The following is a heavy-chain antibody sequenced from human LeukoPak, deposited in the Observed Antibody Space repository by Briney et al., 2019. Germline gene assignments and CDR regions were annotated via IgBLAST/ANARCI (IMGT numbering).Heavy chain of an antibody. J-gene: IGHJ4*01. CDR3: AKGSYYYDTSGYFDS. Sequence: PGGSLRLSCAASGFTVSSNYMNWVHQAPGKGLEWVASTKGNGGSTNYTDSVKDRFTISRDNSKNTVYLQMHSLRADDTAVYYCAKGSYYYDTSGYFDSWGHGALVTVSS. CDR2: TKGNGGST. V-gene: IGHV3-53*01. CDR1: GFTVSSNY. D-gene: IGHD3-22*01.